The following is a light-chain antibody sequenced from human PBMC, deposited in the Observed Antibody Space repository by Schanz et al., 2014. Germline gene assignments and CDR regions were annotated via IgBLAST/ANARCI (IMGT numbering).Light chain of an antibody. CDR1: SSDVGNYNF. CDR2: EVS. J-gene: IGLJ1*01. CDR3: CSYAATNTAYV. Sequence: QSALTQPPSASGSPGQSVTISCTGTSSDVGNYNFVSWYQHHLGKAPKLMIYEVSKRPSGVPDRFSGSKSGNTASLTVSGLLPEDEADYYSCSYAATNTAYVFGTGTKLTVL. V-gene: IGLV2-8*01.